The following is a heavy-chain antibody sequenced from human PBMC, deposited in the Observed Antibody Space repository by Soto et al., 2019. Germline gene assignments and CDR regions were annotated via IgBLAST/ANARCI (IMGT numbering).Heavy chain of an antibody. D-gene: IGHD6-13*01. CDR2: MNPNSGNT. V-gene: IGHV1-8*01. J-gene: IGHJ3*02. CDR1: GYTFTSYD. CDR3: ARGRVVAAAGTDFAFDI. Sequence: ASVKVSCKASGYTFTSYDINCVRQATGQGLEWMGWMNPNSGNTGYAQKFQGRVTMTRNTSISTAYMELSSLRSEDTAVYYCARGRVVAAAGTDFAFDIWGQGTMVTVSS.